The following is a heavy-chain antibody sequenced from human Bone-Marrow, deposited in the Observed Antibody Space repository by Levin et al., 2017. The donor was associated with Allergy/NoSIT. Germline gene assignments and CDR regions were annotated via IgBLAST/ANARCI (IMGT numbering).Heavy chain of an antibody. D-gene: IGHD6-6*01. J-gene: IGHJ4*02. CDR2: ISWNSGSI. Sequence: SLKISCAASGFTFDDYAMHWVRQAPGKGLEWVSGISWNSGSIGYADSVKGRFTISRDNAKNSLYLQMNSLRAEDTALYYCAKVTYSSSSGGFDYWGQGTLVTVSS. CDR3: AKVTYSSSSGGFDY. CDR1: GFTFDDYA. V-gene: IGHV3-9*01.